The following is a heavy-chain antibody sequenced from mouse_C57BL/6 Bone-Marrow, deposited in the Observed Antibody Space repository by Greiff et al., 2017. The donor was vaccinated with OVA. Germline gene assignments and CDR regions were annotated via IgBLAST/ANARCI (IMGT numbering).Heavy chain of an antibody. J-gene: IGHJ4*01. CDR3: ARSTYYYGSSSYAMDY. Sequence: QVQLQQSGPGLVQPSQSLSITCTVSGFSLTSYGVHWVRQSPGKGLEWLGVIWSGGSTDYNAAFISRLSISKANSKSQVFFKMNSLQADDTAIYYCARSTYYYGSSSYAMDYWGQGTSVTVSS. V-gene: IGHV2-2*01. D-gene: IGHD1-1*01. CDR2: IWSGGST. CDR1: GFSLTSYG.